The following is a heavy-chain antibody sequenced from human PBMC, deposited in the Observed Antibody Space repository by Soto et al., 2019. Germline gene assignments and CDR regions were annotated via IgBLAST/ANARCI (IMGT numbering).Heavy chain of an antibody. CDR3: ARLAPLRQLGQFFCRGLDV. CDR2: IYYSGSA. J-gene: IGHJ6*02. D-gene: IGHD6-13*01. Sequence: QVQLQESGPGLVKPSETLSLTCTVSGDSISSYYWSWIRQPPGKGLEWIGYIYYSGSANYNPSLKSRVSISADTANNQISLKLSSVTAADTAVYYCARLAPLRQLGQFFCRGLDVWGQGTTVTVSS. CDR1: GDSISSYY. V-gene: IGHV4-59*08.